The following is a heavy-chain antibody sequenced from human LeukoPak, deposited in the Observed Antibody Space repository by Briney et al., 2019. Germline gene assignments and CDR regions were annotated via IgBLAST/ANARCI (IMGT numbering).Heavy chain of an antibody. CDR3: ARVRFYDTTGYSISYYLDY. J-gene: IGHJ4*02. V-gene: IGHV4-59*01. D-gene: IGHD3-22*01. Sequence: SETLSLTCAVSGGPIIASYWSWIRQPPGKGLEWIGYTHYSGTGNYNPSLKSRVTISIDTSKNRFSLRLTSVTAADTAVYYCARVRFYDTTGYSISYYLDYWGQGALVTVSS. CDR1: GGPIIASY. CDR2: THYSGTG.